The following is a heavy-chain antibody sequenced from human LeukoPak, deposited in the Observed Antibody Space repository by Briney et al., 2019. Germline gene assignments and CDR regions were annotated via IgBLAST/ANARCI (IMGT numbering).Heavy chain of an antibody. D-gene: IGHD3-10*01. J-gene: IGHJ4*02. CDR1: GGTVISGSYY. V-gene: IGHV4-61*01. CDR3: AREKRTYNYGSGSQGFDY. Sequence: SETLSLTCTVSGGTVISGSYYWNWIRQPAGKRLEWTGYIYYSGSTNYNPSLKSRVTISMDTSKMQFSLKLNFVTAADTAVYYCAREKRTYNYGSGSQGFDYWGQGTLVTVSS. CDR2: IYYSGST.